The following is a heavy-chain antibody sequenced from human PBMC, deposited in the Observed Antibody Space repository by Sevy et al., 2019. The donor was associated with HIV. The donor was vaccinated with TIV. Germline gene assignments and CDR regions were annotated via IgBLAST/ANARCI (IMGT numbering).Heavy chain of an antibody. D-gene: IGHD6-13*01. J-gene: IGHJ6*01. CDR1: GFTFSSYG. CDR2: ISYDGSNK. V-gene: IGHV3-30*18. CDR3: AKIAAXXPGGXXXXXXXXX. Sequence: GGSLRLSCAASGFTFSSYGMHWVRQAPGKGLEWVAVISYDGSNKYYADSVKGRFTISRDNSKNTLYLQMNSLRAEDXXVYYCAKIAAXXPGGXXXXXXXXXWGXGTTVTVSS.